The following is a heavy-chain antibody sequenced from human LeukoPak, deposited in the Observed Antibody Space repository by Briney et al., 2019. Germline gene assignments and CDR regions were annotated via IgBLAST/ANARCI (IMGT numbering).Heavy chain of an antibody. Sequence: PGGSLKLSCAAPGFSFSGSARHWVRQASGKGLEWVGRIRSKSNSYATAYGASVKGRFTISRDESKNTAYLQMNSLKTEDTAVYYCTRQEEPTALIDHWGQGTLVTVSS. CDR1: GFSFSGSA. V-gene: IGHV3-73*01. CDR2: IRSKSNSYAT. CDR3: TRQEEPTALIDH. D-gene: IGHD5-18*01. J-gene: IGHJ4*02.